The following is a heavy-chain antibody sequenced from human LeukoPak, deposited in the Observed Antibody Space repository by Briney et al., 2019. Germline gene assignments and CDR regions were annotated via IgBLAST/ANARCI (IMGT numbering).Heavy chain of an antibody. J-gene: IGHJ1*01. CDR3: ARVPLYDRNDYYYPH. D-gene: IGHD3-22*01. Sequence: ASVKVSCKASGYTFTSYYMHWVRQAPGQGLEWMAWINAGNGNTKYSQKFQGRVTITRDTSASTAYMELSSLRSEDTAVYYCARVPLYDRNDYYYPHWGQGTVVTVSS. V-gene: IGHV1-3*01. CDR1: GYTFTSYY. CDR2: INAGNGNT.